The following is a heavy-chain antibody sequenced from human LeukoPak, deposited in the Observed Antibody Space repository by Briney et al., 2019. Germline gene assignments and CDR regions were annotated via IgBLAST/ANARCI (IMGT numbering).Heavy chain of an antibody. V-gene: IGHV1-2*02. CDR3: ARGALRFLEWPQKGYFDY. D-gene: IGHD3-3*01. CDR1: GYTFTGYY. J-gene: IGHJ4*02. CDR2: INPNSGGT. Sequence: ASVKVSCKASGYTFTGYYMHWVRQAPGQGLEWMGWINPNSGGTNYAQKFQGRVTMTRDTSISTAYMELSRLRSDDTAVYYCARGALRFLEWPQKGYFDYWGQGTLVTVSS.